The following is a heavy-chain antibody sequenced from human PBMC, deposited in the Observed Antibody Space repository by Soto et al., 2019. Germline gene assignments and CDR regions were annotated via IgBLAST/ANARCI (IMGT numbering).Heavy chain of an antibody. V-gene: IGHV3-30*18. CDR1: GFTFTSYA. CDR3: AKYRGYESWTAHYYGMDV. Sequence: QVQLVESGGGVVQPGRSLRLSCAASGFTFTSYAMHWVRQAPGKGLEWVAVISYDGSNKYYADSVKGRFTISRDNSKNTLYLQMNSLRAEDTAVYYCAKYRGYESWTAHYYGMDVWGQGTTVTVSS. D-gene: IGHD2-2*01. CDR2: ISYDGSNK. J-gene: IGHJ6*02.